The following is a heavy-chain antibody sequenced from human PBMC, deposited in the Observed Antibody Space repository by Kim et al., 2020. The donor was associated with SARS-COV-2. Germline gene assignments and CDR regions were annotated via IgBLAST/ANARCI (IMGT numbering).Heavy chain of an antibody. D-gene: IGHD6-13*01. J-gene: IGHJ6*02. CDR2: INSDGSST. Sequence: GGSLRLSCAASGFTFSSYWMHWVRQAPGKGLVWVSRINSDGSSTSYADSVKGRFTISRDNAKNTLYLQMNSLRAEDTAVYYCARDPQAGGRQKRVYYYYYYGMDVWGQGTTVTVSS. CDR3: ARDPQAGGRQKRVYYYYYYGMDV. V-gene: IGHV3-74*01. CDR1: GFTFSSYW.